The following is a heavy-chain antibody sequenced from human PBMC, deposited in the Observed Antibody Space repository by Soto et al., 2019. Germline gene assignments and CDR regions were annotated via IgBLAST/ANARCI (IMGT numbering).Heavy chain of an antibody. Sequence: PSETLSLTCTVPGGSVSSADWNWSWIRQTPGKGLEWIGHIYEGGRTYSNPSLMSRATISLDTSKNLFSLNLKSVTAADTAVYYCARLKNWFDPWGQGTLVTVSS. V-gene: IGHV4-30-4*08. CDR2: IYEGGRT. CDR1: GGSVSSADWN. CDR3: ARLKNWFDP. J-gene: IGHJ5*02.